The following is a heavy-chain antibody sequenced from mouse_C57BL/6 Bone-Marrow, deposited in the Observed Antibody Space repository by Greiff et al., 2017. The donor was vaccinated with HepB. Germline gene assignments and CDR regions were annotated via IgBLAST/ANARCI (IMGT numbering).Heavy chain of an antibody. CDR1: GYTFTSYW. V-gene: IGHV1-62-3*01. J-gene: IGHJ1*03. D-gene: IGHD2-5*01. CDR3: ARSVAYYSNSPWYFDV. Sequence: VQLQQPGAELVKPGASVKLSCKASGYTFTSYWMHWVKQRPGRGLEWIGRIDPNSGGTNYNEKFKSKATLTVDKSSSTAYMQLSSLTSEDSAVYYCARSVAYYSNSPWYFDVWGTGTTVTVSS. CDR2: IDPNSGGT.